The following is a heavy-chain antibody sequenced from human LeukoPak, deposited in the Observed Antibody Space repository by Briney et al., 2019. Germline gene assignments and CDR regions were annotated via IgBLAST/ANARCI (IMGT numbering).Heavy chain of an antibody. CDR2: IKSKTDGGTT. CDR3: TTDPAAAGDY. J-gene: IGHJ4*02. D-gene: IGHD6-13*01. Sequence: GGSLRLSCAASGFTVSSNYMNWVRQAPGKGLEWVGRIKSKTDGGTTDYAAPVKGRFTISRDDSKNTLYLQMNSLKTEDTAVYYCTTDPAAAGDYWGQGTLVTVSS. V-gene: IGHV3-15*01. CDR1: GFTVSSNY.